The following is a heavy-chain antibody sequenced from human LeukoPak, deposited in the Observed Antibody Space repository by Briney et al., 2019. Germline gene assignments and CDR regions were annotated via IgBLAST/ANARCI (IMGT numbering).Heavy chain of an antibody. CDR3: ARDRSILYNTARYGMDV. V-gene: IGHV4-59*01. J-gene: IGHJ6*02. D-gene: IGHD5-18*01. CDR1: GGSINSYY. Sequence: SETLSLTCTVSGGSINSYYWSWIRQPPGKGLEWIGYIYYSGGTNYNPSLKSRVTISVDTSKNQLSLKLSSVTAADTAVYYCARDRSILYNTARYGMDVWGQGIVVTVSS. CDR2: IYYSGGT.